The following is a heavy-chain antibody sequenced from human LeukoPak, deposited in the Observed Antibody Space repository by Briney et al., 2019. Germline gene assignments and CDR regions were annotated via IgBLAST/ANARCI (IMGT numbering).Heavy chain of an antibody. Sequence: SETLSLTCTVSGDSISGYYWSWIRQPPGKGLEWIGNIYYSGTTNHNPSLKSRVTISVDTSKNQFSLKLSSVTAADTAVYYCARQAAAGAWFDPWGQGTLVTVSS. CDR1: GDSISGYY. D-gene: IGHD6-13*01. V-gene: IGHV4-59*08. J-gene: IGHJ5*02. CDR2: IYYSGTT. CDR3: ARQAAAGAWFDP.